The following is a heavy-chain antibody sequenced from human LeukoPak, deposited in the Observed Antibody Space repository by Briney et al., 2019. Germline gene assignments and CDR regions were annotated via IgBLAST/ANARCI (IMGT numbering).Heavy chain of an antibody. Sequence: SETLSLTCTVSGGSISPYYWSRIRQPAGKGLEWIGRVHASGSPNYNPSLKSRVTISVDASKNQFPLKLSSVTAADTAVYYCATRGYYYVSDYWGQGTLVTVSS. CDR2: VHASGSP. D-gene: IGHD3-22*01. CDR3: ATRGYYYVSDY. V-gene: IGHV4-4*07. J-gene: IGHJ4*02. CDR1: GGSISPYY.